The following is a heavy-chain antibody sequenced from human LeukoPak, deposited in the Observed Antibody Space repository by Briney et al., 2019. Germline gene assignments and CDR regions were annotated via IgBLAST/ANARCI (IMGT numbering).Heavy chain of an antibody. V-gene: IGHV5-51*01. Sequence: GESLKISCKGSGYSFTNSWIVWVRQMPGKGLEWMGIIYPGDSDTRYSPSFQGQVPISADKSITTAYLQWGSLKASDTAMYYCARQGGGYYGSGTYSPFDYWGQGTLVTVSS. J-gene: IGHJ4*02. CDR3: ARQGGGYYGSGTYSPFDY. CDR2: IYPGDSDT. CDR1: GYSFTNSW. D-gene: IGHD3-10*01.